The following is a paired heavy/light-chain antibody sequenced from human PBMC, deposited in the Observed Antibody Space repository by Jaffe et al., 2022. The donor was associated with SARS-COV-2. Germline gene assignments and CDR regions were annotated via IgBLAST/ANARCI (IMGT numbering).Light chain of an antibody. CDR1: QSLANY. V-gene: IGKV1-39*01. CDR3: QQTYSTPLT. Sequence: DIQMTQSPSSLSASVGDRVTITCRASQSLANYLNWYQQKPGKAPKLLIFGASTLQSGVPSSFSGSGSGTEFTLTISSLQPEDFATYFCQQTYSTPLTFGGGTKVEIK. J-gene: IGKJ4*01. CDR2: GAS.
Heavy chain of an antibody. CDR3: ARVGSAWHISDY. J-gene: IGHJ4*02. CDR2: INTNTGIP. V-gene: IGHV7-4-1*02. CDR1: GYTFTTYT. Sequence: QVQLVQSGSELKKPGASVKVSCKVSGYTFTTYTINWVRQAPGQGLEWMGWINTNTGIPTYVQGFAGRFVFSLDTSVSTAYLQISSLRAEDTAVYYCARVGSAWHISDYWGQGTLVTVSS. D-gene: IGHD6-19*01.